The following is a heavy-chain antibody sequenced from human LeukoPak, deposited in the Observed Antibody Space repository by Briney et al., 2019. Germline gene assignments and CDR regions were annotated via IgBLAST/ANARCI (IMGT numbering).Heavy chain of an antibody. CDR3: AKGYGLRLVNNWFDP. D-gene: IGHD6-19*01. CDR2: ISYDGSNS. Sequence: GGSLRLSCAASGFTFSTYGMHWVRQAPGKGLEWVAVISYDGSNSYYADSVKGRFTISRDNSKNTLYLQVNSLRAEDTAVYYCAKGYGLRLVNNWFDPWGQGALVTVSS. J-gene: IGHJ5*02. CDR1: GFTFSTYG. V-gene: IGHV3-30*18.